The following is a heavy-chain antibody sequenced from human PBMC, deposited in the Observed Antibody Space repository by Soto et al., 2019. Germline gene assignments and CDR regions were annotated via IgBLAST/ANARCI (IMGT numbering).Heavy chain of an antibody. CDR3: ARDQSGYNYGPIDY. V-gene: IGHV3-30-3*01. CDR2: ISYDGNKE. J-gene: IGHJ4*02. Sequence: LRLSCAASGFTFISYAMHWVRQAPGNVLEWVALISYDGNKEYYTDSVKGRFTVSRDDSKNTLYLQMNSLRAEDTAMYFCARDQSGYNYGPIDYWGQGTLVIVSS. D-gene: IGHD5-18*01. CDR1: GFTFISYA.